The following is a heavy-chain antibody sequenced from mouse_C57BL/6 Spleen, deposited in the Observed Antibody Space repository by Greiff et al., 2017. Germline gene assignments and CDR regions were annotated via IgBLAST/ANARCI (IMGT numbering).Heavy chain of an antibody. Sequence: QVQLKESDAELVKPGASVKITCKVSGFPLTDPTIHLMKLRPEQGLEWIGYIYPREGSTKYNEKFKGKAPLTAEKSSSTAYMQLYRLTSEDSAVYFCARRDYYGSYAMDYWGQGTSVTVSS. CDR3: ARRDYYGSYAMDY. CDR2: IYPREGST. J-gene: IGHJ4*01. V-gene: IGHV1-78*01. D-gene: IGHD1-1*01. CDR1: GFPLTDPT.